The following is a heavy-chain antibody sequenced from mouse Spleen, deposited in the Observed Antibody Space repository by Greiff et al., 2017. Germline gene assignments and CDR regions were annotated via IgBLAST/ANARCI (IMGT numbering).Heavy chain of an antibody. J-gene: IGHJ3*01. CDR1: GFNIKDYY. D-gene: IGHD2-4*01. CDR2: IDPEDGDT. V-gene: IGHV14-1*01. CDR3: TTCLYDYDVAWFAY. Sequence: EVQLQESGAELVRPGASVKLSCTASGFNIKDYYMHWVKQRPEQGLEWIGRIDPEDGDTDYAPKFQGKATMTADTSSNTAYLQLSSLTSEDTAFYYCTTCLYDYDVAWFAYWGQGTLVTVSA.